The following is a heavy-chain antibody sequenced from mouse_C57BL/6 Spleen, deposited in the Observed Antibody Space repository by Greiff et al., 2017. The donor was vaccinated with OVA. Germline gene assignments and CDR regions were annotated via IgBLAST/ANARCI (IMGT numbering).Heavy chain of an antibody. J-gene: IGHJ3*01. CDR3: ARENYYGSSYWFAY. Sequence: EVKLVESGGGLVKPGGSLKLSCAASGFTFSDYGMHWVRQAPEKGLEWVAYISSGSSTIYYADTVKGRFTISRDNAKNTLFLQMTSLRSEDTAMYYCARENYYGSSYWFAYWGQGTLVTVSA. D-gene: IGHD1-1*01. CDR2: ISSGSSTI. V-gene: IGHV5-17*01. CDR1: GFTFSDYG.